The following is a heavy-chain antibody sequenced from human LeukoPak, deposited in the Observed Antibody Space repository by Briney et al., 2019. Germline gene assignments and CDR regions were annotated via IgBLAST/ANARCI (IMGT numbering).Heavy chain of an antibody. Sequence: ASVKVSCKTSGYNFTTYFITWVRQAPGQGLEWMGWISPYNGHTKYTHSLQGRVTMTTDTSTSTAFLELRSFMSDDTAVYYCAREGQSRKFDSWGQGTLVTVSS. CDR1: GYNFTTYF. CDR2: ISPYNGHT. V-gene: IGHV1-18*04. J-gene: IGHJ5*01. CDR3: AREGQSRKFDS. D-gene: IGHD4-11*01.